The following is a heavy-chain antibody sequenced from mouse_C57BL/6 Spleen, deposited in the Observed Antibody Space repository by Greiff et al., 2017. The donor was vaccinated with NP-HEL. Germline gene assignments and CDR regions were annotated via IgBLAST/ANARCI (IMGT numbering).Heavy chain of an antibody. CDR3: ARDDYYGSSFFAY. CDR1: GFTFSDYY. J-gene: IGHJ3*01. CDR2: INYDGSST. Sequence: EVHLVESEGGLVQPGSSMKLSCTASGFTFSDYYMAWVRQVPEKGLEWVANINYDGSSTYYLDSLKSRFIISRDNAKNILYLQMSSLKSEDTATYYCARDDYYGSSFFAYWGQGTLVTVSA. D-gene: IGHD1-1*01. V-gene: IGHV5-16*01.